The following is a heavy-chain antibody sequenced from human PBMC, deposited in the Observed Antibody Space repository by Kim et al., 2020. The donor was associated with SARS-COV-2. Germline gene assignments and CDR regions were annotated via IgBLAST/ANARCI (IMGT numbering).Heavy chain of an antibody. J-gene: IGHJ5*02. D-gene: IGHD3-9*01. V-gene: IGHV4-34*01. CDR3: ARTSLRYFDWLPQGDWFDP. CDR1: GGSFSGYY. CDR2: INHSGST. Sequence: SETLSLTCAVYGGSFSGYYWSWIRQPPGKGLEWIGEINHSGSTNYNPSLKSRVTISVDTSKNQFSLKLSSVTAADTAVYYCARTSLRYFDWLPQGDWFDPWGQGTLVTVSS.